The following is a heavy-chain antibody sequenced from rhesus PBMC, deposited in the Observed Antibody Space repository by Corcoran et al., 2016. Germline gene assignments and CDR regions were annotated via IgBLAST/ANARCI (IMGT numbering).Heavy chain of an antibody. D-gene: IGHD3-16*01. CDR3: TRGGPKYSGSYKGLVDY. V-gene: IGHV4-80*01. J-gene: IGHJ4*01. CDR1: GASIRSNW. Sequence: QVQLQESGPGLVKPSETLSLTCTVSGASIRSNWWSWIRPPPGMGLAGIGEINGNSGTTNNNPSLKSRVTISKDASKNQFSLKLSSVTAADTAVYYCTRGGPKYSGSYKGLVDYWGQGVLLTVSS. CDR2: INGNSGTT.